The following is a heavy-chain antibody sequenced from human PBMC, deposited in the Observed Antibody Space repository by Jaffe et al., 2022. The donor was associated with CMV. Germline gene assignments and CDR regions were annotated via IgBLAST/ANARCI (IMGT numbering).Heavy chain of an antibody. CDR1: GAYISRSSFY. D-gene: IGHD4-17*01. Sequence: QLQLQESGPGLLKPSETLSLTCSVSGAYISRSSFYWGWIRQPPGKGLEWIGYIHYSGNTYYNPSLTSRVTISVDTSKNQFSLKLTSVTAADTAVYYCARRAEDSADYMFRVGQYYFDNWGQGALVTVSS. J-gene: IGHJ4*02. CDR3: ARRAEDSADYMFRVGQYYFDN. V-gene: IGHV4-39*01. CDR2: IHYSGNT.